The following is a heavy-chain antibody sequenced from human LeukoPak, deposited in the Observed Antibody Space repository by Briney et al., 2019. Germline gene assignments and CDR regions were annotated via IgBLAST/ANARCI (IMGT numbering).Heavy chain of an antibody. CDR3: AELGITMIGGV. J-gene: IGHJ6*04. D-gene: IGHD3-10*02. CDR1: GFTFDDYA. Sequence: GRSLRLSCAASGFTFDDYAMHWVRQAPGKGLEWVAFIRSDGSNKYYADSVKGRFTISRDNAKNSLYLQMNSLRAEDTAVYYCAELGITMIGGVWGKGTTVTISS. V-gene: IGHV3-33*03. CDR2: IRSDGSNK.